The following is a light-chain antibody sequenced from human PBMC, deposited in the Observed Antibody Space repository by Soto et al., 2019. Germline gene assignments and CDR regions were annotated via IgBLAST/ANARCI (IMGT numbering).Light chain of an antibody. J-gene: IGKJ4*01. CDR2: STS. Sequence: EIVLTQSPGALSLSPGERATLSCRASQSVNSTYLAWYQQKPGQAPRLLIYSTSSRATGIPDRFSGSGSGTDFTLTISRLEPEDFAVYYCQQYGNSQLTFGGGTKVEIK. CDR1: QSVNSTY. CDR3: QQYGNSQLT. V-gene: IGKV3-20*01.